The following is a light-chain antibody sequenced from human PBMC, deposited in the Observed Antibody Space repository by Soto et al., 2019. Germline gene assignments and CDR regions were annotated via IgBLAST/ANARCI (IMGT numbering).Light chain of an antibody. J-gene: IGLJ1*01. CDR3: AAWDDSLNGRYV. V-gene: IGLV1-44*01. Sequence: QSVPTQPTSASGTPGQRVTISCSGSNSNIGSNTVNWYQQLPGTAPKLLIYSNSQRPSGVPDRFSGSKSGTSASLAISGLQSEDEADYYCAAWDDSLNGRYVFGTGTKLTVL. CDR1: NSNIGSNT. CDR2: SNS.